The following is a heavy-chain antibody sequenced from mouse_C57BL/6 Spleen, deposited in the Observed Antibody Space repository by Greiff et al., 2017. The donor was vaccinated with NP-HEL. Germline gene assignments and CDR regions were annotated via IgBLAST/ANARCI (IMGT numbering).Heavy chain of an antibody. Sequence: QVQLKESGPGLVQPSQSLSITCTVSGFSLTSYGVHWVRQSPGKGLEWLGVIWSGGSTDYNAAFISRLSISKDNSKSQVFFKMNSLQADDTAIYYCARSYYGKIYYAMDYWGQGTSVTVSS. CDR2: IWSGGST. CDR3: ARSYYGKIYYAMDY. V-gene: IGHV2-2*01. D-gene: IGHD2-1*01. J-gene: IGHJ4*01. CDR1: GFSLTSYG.